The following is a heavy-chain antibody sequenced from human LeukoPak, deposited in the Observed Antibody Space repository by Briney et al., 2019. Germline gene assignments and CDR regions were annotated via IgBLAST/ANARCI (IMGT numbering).Heavy chain of an antibody. CDR2: IYSGGST. CDR1: GFTVSSNY. CDR3: ASEEASYYDFWSGYYKKGYYFDY. D-gene: IGHD3-3*01. Sequence: PGGSPRLSCAASGFTVSSNYMSWVRQAPGKGLEWVSVIYSGGSTYYADSVKGRFTISRDNSKNTLYLQMNSLRAEDTAVYYCASEEASYYDFWSGYYKKGYYFDYWGQGTLVTVSS. J-gene: IGHJ4*02. V-gene: IGHV3-53*05.